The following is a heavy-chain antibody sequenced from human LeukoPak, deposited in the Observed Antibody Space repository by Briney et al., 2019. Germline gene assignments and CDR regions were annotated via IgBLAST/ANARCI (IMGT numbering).Heavy chain of an antibody. CDR3: AKGLNYYYYGMDV. J-gene: IGHJ6*02. D-gene: IGHD4/OR15-4a*01. CDR1: GFTFSTYA. Sequence: GGSLRLSCTASGFTFSTYAMSWVRQAPGKGLEWVSAISGSGGSTYYADSVKGRFTISRDNSKNTLYLQMNSLRAEDTAVYYCAKGLNYYYYGMDVWGQGTTVTVSS. V-gene: IGHV3-23*01. CDR2: ISGSGGST.